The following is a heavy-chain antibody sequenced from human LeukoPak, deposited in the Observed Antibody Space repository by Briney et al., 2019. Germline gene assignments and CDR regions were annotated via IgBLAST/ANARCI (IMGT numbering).Heavy chain of an antibody. CDR1: GGSISSFY. V-gene: IGHV4-59*01. D-gene: IGHD2-21*01. J-gene: IGHJ4*02. CDR2: IYYSGST. CDR3: ARGVVIAPQTFDY. Sequence: SETLSLTCSVSGGSISSFYWTWIRQPPGKGLEWIGYIYYSGSTNYNPSLKSRVTISVDTSKNQFSLKLSSVTAADTAVYYCARGVVIAPQTFDYWGQGTLVTVSS.